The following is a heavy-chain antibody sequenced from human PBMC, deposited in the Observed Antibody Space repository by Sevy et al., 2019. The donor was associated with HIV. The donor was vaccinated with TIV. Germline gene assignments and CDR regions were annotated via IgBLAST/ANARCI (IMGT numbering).Heavy chain of an antibody. V-gene: IGHV4-4*02. CDR1: GGSISSSNW. CDR2: IHPDGRT. CDR3: AGEGTSTSFDY. Sequence: SETLSLTCAVSGGSISSSNWWSWVRQSPGKGLEWIGEIHPDGRTNYNPSLKSRVTISVDKSKNQFSLTLKSVTAADTAVYYCAGEGTSTSFDYWEQGTLVTVSS. J-gene: IGHJ4*02. D-gene: IGHD2-2*01.